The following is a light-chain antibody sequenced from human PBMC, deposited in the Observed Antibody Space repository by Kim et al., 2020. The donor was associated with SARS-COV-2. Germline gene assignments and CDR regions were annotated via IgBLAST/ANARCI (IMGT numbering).Light chain of an antibody. Sequence: QSVLTQPPSLSGAPGQRVTISCTGSSSNIGAGYDVHWYQRVPGTVPRLLIYGNIKRPSGIPDRFSASKSGSSASLAITGLHAEDEAEYFCQSYDTSLSGSVFGGGTKLTVL. CDR3: QSYDTSLSGSV. CDR2: GNI. V-gene: IGLV1-40*01. CDR1: SSNIGAGYD. J-gene: IGLJ3*02.